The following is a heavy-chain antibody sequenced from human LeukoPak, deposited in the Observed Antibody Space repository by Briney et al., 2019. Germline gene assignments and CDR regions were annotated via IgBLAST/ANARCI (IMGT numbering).Heavy chain of an antibody. CDR1: GGSISSSSYY. Sequence: PSETLSLTCTVSGGSISSSSYYWGWIRQPPGKGLEWIGSIYYSGSTYYNPSLKSRVTISVDTSKNQFSLKLSSVTAADTAVYYCAGRHYAAGAFDIWGQGTMVTVSS. V-gene: IGHV4-39*07. CDR2: IYYSGST. CDR3: AGRHYAAGAFDI. D-gene: IGHD2-2*01. J-gene: IGHJ3*02.